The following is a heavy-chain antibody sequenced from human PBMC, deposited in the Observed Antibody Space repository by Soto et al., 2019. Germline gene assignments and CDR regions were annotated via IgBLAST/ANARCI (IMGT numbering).Heavy chain of an antibody. J-gene: IGHJ4*02. CDR1: GASISSYY. V-gene: IGHV4-59*08. D-gene: IGHD4-17*01. CDR3: AIYGGHPVHLAY. CDR2: IYYSGST. Sequence: SETLSLTCSVSGASISSYYYTWIRQTPGKGLEWIGYIYYSGSTYYNPSLKSRVTISVDTSKNQFSLKLSSVTAADTAVYYCAIYGGHPVHLAYRGQSTPVTVSS.